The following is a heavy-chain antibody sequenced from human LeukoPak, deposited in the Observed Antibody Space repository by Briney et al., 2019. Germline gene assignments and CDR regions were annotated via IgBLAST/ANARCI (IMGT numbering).Heavy chain of an antibody. CDR2: IYLNDDK. CDR3: AHQKYAPLTGFWNTGLDY. J-gene: IGHJ4*02. V-gene: IGHV2-5*01. CDR1: GFSLSTSGVA. Sequence: SGPTLVNPTQTLTLTCAFSGFSLSTSGVAVGWIRQPPGKALEWLAFIYLNDDKRYSPSLKSRLPITKDTSKNLVVLTMTNMDPVDTATYYCAHQKYAPLTGFWNTGLDYWGQGTLVTVSS. D-gene: IGHD3-9*01.